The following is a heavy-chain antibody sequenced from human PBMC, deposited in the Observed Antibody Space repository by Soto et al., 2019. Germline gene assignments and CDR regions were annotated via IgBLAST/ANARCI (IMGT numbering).Heavy chain of an antibody. CDR2: INHSGST. CDR3: ARGKLSDYVWGSYRYHFDY. J-gene: IGHJ4*02. V-gene: IGHV4-34*01. Sequence: SETLSLTCAVYGGSFSGYYWSWIRQPPGKGLEWIGEINHSGSTNYNPSLKSRVTISVDTSKNQFSLKLSSVTAADTAVYYCARGKLSDYVWGSYRYHFDYWGQGTVVTVA. D-gene: IGHD3-16*02. CDR1: GGSFSGYY.